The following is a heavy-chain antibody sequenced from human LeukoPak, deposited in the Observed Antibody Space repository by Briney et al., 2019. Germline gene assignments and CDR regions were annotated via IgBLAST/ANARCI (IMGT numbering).Heavy chain of an antibody. CDR2: TYYRSKWYN. CDR3: ATEGPGQLFDY. CDR1: GDSVSSNSAA. Sequence: SQTLSLTFAISGDSVSSNSAAWNWIRQSASRGLEWLGRTYYRSKWYNAYAVSVKSRITINPDTSKNQFSLQLNSVTPEDTAVYYCATEGPGQLFDYWGQGTLVTVSS. J-gene: IGHJ4*02. V-gene: IGHV6-1*01. D-gene: IGHD1-1*01.